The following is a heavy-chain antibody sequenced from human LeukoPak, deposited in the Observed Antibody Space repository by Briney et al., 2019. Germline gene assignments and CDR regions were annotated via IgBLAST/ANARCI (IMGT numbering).Heavy chain of an antibody. V-gene: IGHV3-30*18. CDR2: ISYDGIYK. CDR3: AKDRSTGWYAGLDF. J-gene: IGHJ4*02. CDR1: GFTFSSYG. Sequence: GRSLRLSCAASGFTFSSYGMHWVRQAPGKGLEWVAYISYDGIYKNYTDSVKGRFTIARDNSKTTLYLQMISLRPEDTAVYYCAKDRSTGWYAGLDFWGQGTLVTVSS. D-gene: IGHD6-19*01.